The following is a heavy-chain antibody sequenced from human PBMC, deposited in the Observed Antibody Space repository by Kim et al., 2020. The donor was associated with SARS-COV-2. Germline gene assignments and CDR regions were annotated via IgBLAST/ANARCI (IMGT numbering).Heavy chain of an antibody. CDR1: GFTFSDYY. V-gene: IGHV3-11*06. D-gene: IGHD5-12*01. J-gene: IGHJ4*02. CDR2: ISSSSSYT. CDR3: ARDRGYDHSRFDY. Sequence: GGSLRLSCAASGFTFSDYYMSWIRQAPGKGLEWVSYISSSSSYTNYADSVKGRFTISRDNAKNSLYLQMNSLRAEDTAVYYCARDRGYDHSRFDYWGQGTLVTVSS.